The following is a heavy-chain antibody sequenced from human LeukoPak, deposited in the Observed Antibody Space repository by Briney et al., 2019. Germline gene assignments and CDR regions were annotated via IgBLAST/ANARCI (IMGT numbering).Heavy chain of an antibody. Sequence: GGSLRLSCAATGFTLSGYWMSWVRQAPGKGLEWVAKLHADGIERYYVDPVKGRFTISRDNAKNSLHLQMYSLRLDDTAVYYCARGGYSFDYLGQGTLVTVSS. D-gene: IGHD5-12*01. J-gene: IGHJ4*02. CDR1: GFTLSGYW. V-gene: IGHV3-7*01. CDR2: LHADGIER. CDR3: ARGGYSFDY.